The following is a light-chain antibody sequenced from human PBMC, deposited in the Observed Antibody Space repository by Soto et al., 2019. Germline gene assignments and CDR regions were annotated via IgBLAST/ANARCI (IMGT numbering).Light chain of an antibody. V-gene: IGKV3-20*01. CDR2: GAS. CDR1: QSVSSSY. J-gene: IGKJ4*01. CDR3: QQFGSSLLVT. Sequence: EIVLTQSPGTLSLSPGERATLSCRASQSVSSSYLAWYQHKPGQAPRLLIYGASNRATGIPDRFRGSGSGTDFTLTISRLEPEDFAVYYCQQFGSSLLVTFDGGTKVEI.